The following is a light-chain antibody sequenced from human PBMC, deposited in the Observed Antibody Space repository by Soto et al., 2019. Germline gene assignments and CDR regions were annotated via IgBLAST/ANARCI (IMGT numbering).Light chain of an antibody. J-gene: IGLJ3*02. V-gene: IGLV4-69*01. CDR1: SGHSSYA. CDR2: LNSDGSH. CDR3: QTWGTGIYWV. Sequence: QLVLTQSPSASASLGASVKLTCTLSSGHSSYAIAWHQQQPEKGPRHLMKLNSDGSHSKGDGIPDRFSGSSSGAERYLTISSLQSEDEADYYCQTWGTGIYWVFGGGTKLTVL.